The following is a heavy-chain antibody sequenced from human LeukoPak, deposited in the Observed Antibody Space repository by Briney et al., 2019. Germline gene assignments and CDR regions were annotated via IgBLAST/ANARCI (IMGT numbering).Heavy chain of an antibody. J-gene: IGHJ4*02. D-gene: IGHD6-19*01. Sequence: ASVKVSCKASGYTLTSYDINWVRQATGQGLEWMGWMNPNSGRTGYAQNFQGRITITRNTSISTAYMELSSLRSEDTAVYYCAADPGYSSGWAFSYWGQGTLVTVSS. V-gene: IGHV1-8*01. CDR2: MNPNSGRT. CDR3: AADPGYSSGWAFSY. CDR1: GYTLTSYD.